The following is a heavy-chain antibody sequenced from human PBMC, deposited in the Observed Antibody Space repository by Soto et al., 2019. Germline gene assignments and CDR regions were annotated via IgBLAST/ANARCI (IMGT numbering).Heavy chain of an antibody. CDR3: AGGIEGWYHGRYYSGMDV. J-gene: IGHJ6*02. V-gene: IGHV4-4*02. Sequence: SETLSLTCAVSGGSIRSNNWWSWVRQPPGKGLEWIGEIFHGGSTYYNPSLKTRVTISVDKSKNQFSLKLSSVTAADTAVYYCAGGIEGWYHGRYYSGMDVWGQGTTVPISS. CDR1: GGSIRSNNW. D-gene: IGHD6-19*01. CDR2: IFHGGST.